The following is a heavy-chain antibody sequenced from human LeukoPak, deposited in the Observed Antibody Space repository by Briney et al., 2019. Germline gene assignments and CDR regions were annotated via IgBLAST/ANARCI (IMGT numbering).Heavy chain of an antibody. J-gene: IGHJ3*02. CDR2: INHSGST. CDR3: ARDLYSSRTNDAFVI. V-gene: IGHV4-34*01. CDR1: GGSFSGYY. D-gene: IGHD6-13*01. Sequence: SETLSLTCAVYGGSFSGYYWSWIRQPPGKGLEWIGEINHSGSTNYNPSLKSRLTISVDTSKNQFSLKLSSVTAADTAEYYCARDLYSSRTNDAFVIWGQGTKVTVSS.